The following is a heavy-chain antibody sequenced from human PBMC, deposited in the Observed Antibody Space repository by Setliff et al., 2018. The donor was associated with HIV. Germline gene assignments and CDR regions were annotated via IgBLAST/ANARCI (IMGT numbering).Heavy chain of an antibody. J-gene: IGHJ1*01. D-gene: IGHD6-13*01. CDR1: GYTFTSYY. CDR2: INPSGGST. V-gene: IGHV1-46*01. Sequence: ASVKVSCKASGYTFTSYYMHWVRQAPGQGLEWMGIINPSGGSTSYAQKFQGRVTMTRDTSTSTVYMELSSLRSEDTAVYYCARDKGIAAGEEYFQHWGQGTLVTVSS. CDR3: ARDKGIAAGEEYFQH.